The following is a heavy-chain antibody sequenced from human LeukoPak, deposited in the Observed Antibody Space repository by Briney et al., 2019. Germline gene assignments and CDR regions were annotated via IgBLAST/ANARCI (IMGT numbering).Heavy chain of an antibody. V-gene: IGHV3-23*01. J-gene: IGHJ5*02. CDR2: ISGGGGST. D-gene: IGHD2-2*02. CDR1: EFTFSNYA. CDR3: ASHTLFDP. Sequence: GGALRVSCAASEFTFSNYAMNWVRPAPGKGLEWVSGISGGGGSTYYADSVKGRFTISRDNYKDSLYLEMNSLRADDTAVYYCASHTLFDPWGQGTLVTVSS.